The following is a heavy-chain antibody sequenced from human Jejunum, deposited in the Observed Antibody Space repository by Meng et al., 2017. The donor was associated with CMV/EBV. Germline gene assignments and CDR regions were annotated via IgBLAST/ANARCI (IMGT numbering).Heavy chain of an antibody. D-gene: IGHD4-17*01. CDR3: AKNDDYDAWHY. V-gene: IGHV3-23*03. J-gene: IGHJ4*02. Sequence: APGFTFSRNAVAWVPQAPGKGLELVSVSYAGGTSTYHADSLKGRFTISRDDSKNTVYLQMNSLRAEDTAIYYCAKNDDYDAWHYWGQGTRVTVSS. CDR1: GFTFSRNA. CDR2: SYAGGTST.